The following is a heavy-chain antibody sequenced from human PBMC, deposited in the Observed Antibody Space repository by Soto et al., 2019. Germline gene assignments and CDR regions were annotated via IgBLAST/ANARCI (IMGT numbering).Heavy chain of an antibody. CDR3: ARALREEEREGHWFDP. Sequence: QVQLVQSGAEVKKPGASVKVSCKASGYTFTSYGISWVRQAPGQGLEWMGWISAYNGNTNYAQKLQGRVTETTDTPTRRVSMGLRSLRSDDTAVYYFARALREEEREGHWFDPRGQGTLVTVSS. CDR1: GYTFTSYG. J-gene: IGHJ5*02. V-gene: IGHV1-18*01. CDR2: ISAYNGNT.